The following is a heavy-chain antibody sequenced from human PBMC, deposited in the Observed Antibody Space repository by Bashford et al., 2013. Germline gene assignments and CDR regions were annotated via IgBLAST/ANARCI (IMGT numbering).Heavy chain of an antibody. CDR3: ARGRLIVNHDCGPYNSDDC. CDR2: ITTGGGT. CDR1: GFNIADSA. Sequence: GSLRLSCAVSGFNIADSAMSWVRQAPGKGLEWVSAITTGGGTYYADSVKGRFTISRNNAKNSLYLQMNSLRAEDTAVYYCARGRLIVNHDCGPYNSDDCWGQGTLVTVSS. J-gene: IGHJ4*02. D-gene: IGHD2-21*01. V-gene: IGHV3-69-1*01.